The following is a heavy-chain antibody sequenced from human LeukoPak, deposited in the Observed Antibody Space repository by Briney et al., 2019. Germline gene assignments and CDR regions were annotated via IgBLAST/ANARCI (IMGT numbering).Heavy chain of an antibody. V-gene: IGHV4-34*01. D-gene: IGHD3-3*01. J-gene: IGHJ4*02. CDR3: ARGPPASYYDFWSGYYIRTDSRQYYFDY. CDR1: GGSFSGYY. CDR2: INHSGST. Sequence: SETLSLTCPVYGGSFSGYYWSWIRQPPGKGLEWIGEINHSGSTNYNPSLKSRVTITVGTYKNQFCLKLSSVTAADTAVYYCARGPPASYYDFWSGYYIRTDSRQYYFDYWGQGTLVTVSS.